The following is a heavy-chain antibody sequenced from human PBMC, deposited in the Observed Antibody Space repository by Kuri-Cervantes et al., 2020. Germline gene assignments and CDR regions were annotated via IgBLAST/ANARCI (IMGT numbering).Heavy chain of an antibody. V-gene: IGHV3-48*01. CDR1: GFTFSSYS. Sequence: GGSLRLSCAASGFTFSSYSMNWVRQAPGKGLYWVSYITSGSSAIYYADSVKGRFTISRDNSKNTLYLQMNSLRAEDTAVYYCAKATGYYYDSSGPYLFDYWGQGTLVTVSS. D-gene: IGHD3-22*01. CDR3: AKATGYYYDSSGPYLFDY. J-gene: IGHJ4*02. CDR2: ITSGSSAI.